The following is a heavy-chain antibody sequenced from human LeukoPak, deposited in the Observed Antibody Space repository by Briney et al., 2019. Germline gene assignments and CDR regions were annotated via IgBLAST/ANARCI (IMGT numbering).Heavy chain of an antibody. D-gene: IGHD2-15*01. Sequence: PSETLSLTCTVSGGSISSSSYYWGWIRQPPGKGLEWIGSIYYSGSTYYNPSLKSRVTISVDTSKNLFSLKLSSVTAADTAVYYCARFISCSGGSCYCYFDYWGQGTLVTVSS. CDR2: IYYSGST. J-gene: IGHJ4*02. CDR3: ARFISCSGGSCYCYFDY. CDR1: GGSISSSSYY. V-gene: IGHV4-39*07.